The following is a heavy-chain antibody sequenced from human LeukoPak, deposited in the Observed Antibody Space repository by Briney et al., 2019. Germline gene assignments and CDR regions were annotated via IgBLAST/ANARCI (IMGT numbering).Heavy chain of an antibody. J-gene: IGHJ6*03. V-gene: IGHV3-30*02. CDR1: GFTFNAYG. CDR2: IQYDGSNQ. CDR3: AKDRCSNGIGCYYYYMDV. Sequence: GWSLRLSCAAPGFTFNAYGMHWVRQAPGKGLEWVAYIQYDGSNQQYADSVKGRFSISRDSSKNISYLQMNSLRAEDTAVYYCAKDRCSNGIGCYYYYMDVWGKGTTVTISS. D-gene: IGHD2-8*01.